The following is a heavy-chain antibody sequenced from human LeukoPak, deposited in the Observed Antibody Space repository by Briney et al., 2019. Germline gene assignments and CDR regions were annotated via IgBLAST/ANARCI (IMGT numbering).Heavy chain of an antibody. CDR1: GFTFTSYA. J-gene: IGHJ4*02. Sequence: PGGSLRLSCAASGFTFTSYAMSWVRQAPGKGLEWVSTISDSSDRTYYADSVKGRFTISRDNHKNTLFLQLNSLRAEDTAVYYCAKGSINYFEYWGRGTLVTVSS. V-gene: IGHV3-23*01. CDR3: AKGSINYFEY. CDR2: ISDSSDRT.